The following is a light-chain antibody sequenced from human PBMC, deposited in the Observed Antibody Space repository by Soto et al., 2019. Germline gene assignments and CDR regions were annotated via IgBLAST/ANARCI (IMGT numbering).Light chain of an antibody. V-gene: IGLV2-18*02. CDR1: TSDFASHNS. J-gene: IGLJ1*01. CDR3: SSYIAATTSHV. CDR2: EVN. Sequence: QSALTQPPSVSGSPGQSVTISCTGSTSDFASHNSVSWYQQAPGTAPKLLIFEVNIRPSGVPDRFSESKSGNTAFLTISGLQPEDEADYYCSSYIAATTSHVFGTGTQLTVL.